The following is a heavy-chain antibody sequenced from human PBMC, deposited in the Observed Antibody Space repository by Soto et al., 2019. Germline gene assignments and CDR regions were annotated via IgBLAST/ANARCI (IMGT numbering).Heavy chain of an antibody. V-gene: IGHV3-23*01. CDR3: AKGRSYYYYYGVDV. J-gene: IGHJ6*02. Sequence: ETLSLTCTVSGGSVSSGSYYWSWVRQAPGKGLEWVSDIIDSGGSTYYADSVKGRFTISRDNSKSTLYLQMNSLRAEDTALYYCAKGRSYYYYYGVDVWGQGTTVTVS. CDR1: GGSVSSGSYY. CDR2: IIDSGGST.